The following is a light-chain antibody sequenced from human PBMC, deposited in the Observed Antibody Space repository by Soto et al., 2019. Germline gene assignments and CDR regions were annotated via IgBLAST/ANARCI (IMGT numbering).Light chain of an antibody. J-gene: IGKJ1*01. CDR3: QQYDSSPRT. CDR1: QSVSSY. V-gene: IGKV3-20*01. CDR2: DAS. Sequence: EIVLTQSPGTLSLSPGERATLSCRASQSVSSYLAWYQQKPGQAPRLLIYDASNRATGIPDRFSGSGSGTDFTLTINRLEPEDFAVYYCQQYDSSPRTFGQGTKVDIK.